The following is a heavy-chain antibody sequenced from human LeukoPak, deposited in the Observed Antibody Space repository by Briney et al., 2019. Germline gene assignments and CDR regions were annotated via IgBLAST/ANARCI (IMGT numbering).Heavy chain of an antibody. V-gene: IGHV3-7*01. CDR1: GFIFRDFY. J-gene: IGHJ6*02. CDR2: INPDGSAE. Sequence: GGSLRLSCEGSGFIFRDFYMTWVRQAPGTGLEWVATINPDGSAEYYVDSVKGRFTMSRDNAKNSVYLQMDSLRAEETAVYYCARSVGAGNNYFYYGMDVWGQGTTVTVSS. CDR3: ARSVGAGNNYFYYGMDV. D-gene: IGHD1-26*01.